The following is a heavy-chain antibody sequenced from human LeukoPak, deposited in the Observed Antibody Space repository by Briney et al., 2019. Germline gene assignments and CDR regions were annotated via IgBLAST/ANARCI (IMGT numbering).Heavy chain of an antibody. CDR1: GGSISSGSYY. V-gene: IGHV4-61*02. J-gene: IGHJ6*02. Sequence: SETLSLTCTVSGGSISSGSYYWSWIRQPAGKGLEWIGRIYTSGGTNYNPSLKSRVTISVDTSKDQFSLKLSSVTAADTAVYYCARDMIPYYGMDVWGQGTTVTVSS. CDR3: ARDMIPYYGMDV. D-gene: IGHD3-16*01. CDR2: IYTSGGT.